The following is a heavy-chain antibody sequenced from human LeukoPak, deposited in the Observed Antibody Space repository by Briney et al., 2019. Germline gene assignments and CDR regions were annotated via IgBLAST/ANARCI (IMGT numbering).Heavy chain of an antibody. CDR2: TSWDGGST. V-gene: IGHV3-43D*04. CDR1: GFTFDDYA. CDR3: AKDGLFGVVTPYYYYYMDV. J-gene: IGHJ6*03. D-gene: IGHD3-3*01. Sequence: GGSLRLSCAASGFTFDDYAMRWVRQAPGKGLEWVSLTSWDGGSTYYADSVKGRFTISRDNSKNSLYLQMNSLRAEDTALYYCAKDGLFGVVTPYYYYYMDVWGKGTTVTVSS.